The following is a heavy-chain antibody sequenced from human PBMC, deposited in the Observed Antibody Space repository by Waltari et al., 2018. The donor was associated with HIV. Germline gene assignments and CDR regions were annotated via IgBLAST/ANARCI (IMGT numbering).Heavy chain of an antibody. CDR2: IRYDGSNK. CDR3: AKASYSSSWYYFDY. Sequence: QVQLVESGGGVVQPGGSLRLSCAASGFTFSSYGMHWVRQAPGKGLEWVAFIRYDGSNKYYADSGKGRFTISRDNSKNTLYLQMNSLRAEDTAVYYCAKASYSSSWYYFDYWGQGTLVTVSS. CDR1: GFTFSSYG. J-gene: IGHJ4*02. D-gene: IGHD6-13*01. V-gene: IGHV3-30*02.